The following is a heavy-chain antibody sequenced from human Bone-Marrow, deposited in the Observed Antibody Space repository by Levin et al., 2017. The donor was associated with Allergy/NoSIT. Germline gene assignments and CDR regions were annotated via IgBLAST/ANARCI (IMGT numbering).Heavy chain of an antibody. CDR3: ARMYYDLWSGYFAWAYFDY. CDR1: GFTFSNYW. CDR2: IKEGGSET. Sequence: PGGSLRLSCGASGFTFSNYWMSWVRQAPGKGLEWVASIKEGGSETYCVDSVKGRFTISRDNAKNSLYLQMNSLRVDDTAVYYCARMYYDLWSGYFAWAYFDYWGRGTLVTVSS. V-gene: IGHV3-7*01. D-gene: IGHD3-3*01. J-gene: IGHJ4*02.